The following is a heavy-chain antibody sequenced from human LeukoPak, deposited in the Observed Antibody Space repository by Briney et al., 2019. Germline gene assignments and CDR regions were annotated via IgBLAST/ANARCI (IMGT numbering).Heavy chain of an antibody. D-gene: IGHD6-13*01. J-gene: IGHJ4*02. Sequence: GASVKVSCKASGYTFTSYYMHWVRQAPGQGLEWMGIINPSGGSTSYAQKFQGRVTMTRDMSTSTVYMELRSLRSDDTAVYYCARAPTVRGWYSSSWYVCLELDYWGQGTLVTVSS. V-gene: IGHV1-46*01. CDR3: ARAPTVRGWYSSSWYVCLELDY. CDR2: INPSGGST. CDR1: GYTFTSYY.